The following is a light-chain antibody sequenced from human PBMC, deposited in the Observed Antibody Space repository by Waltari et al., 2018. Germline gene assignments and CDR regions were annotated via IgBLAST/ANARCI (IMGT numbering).Light chain of an antibody. J-gene: IGLJ2*01. Sequence: QSALTQPPSVSGSPGQSVTISCTGTSSDVGSYNRVSWYQQPPGTAPKLIIYEVINRPSGVPDRFSGSKSGNTASLTISGLQAEDEADYYCSSYTSSNTFYVVFGGGTKLTVL. V-gene: IGLV2-18*02. CDR3: SSYTSSNTFYVV. CDR2: EVI. CDR1: SSDVGSYNR.